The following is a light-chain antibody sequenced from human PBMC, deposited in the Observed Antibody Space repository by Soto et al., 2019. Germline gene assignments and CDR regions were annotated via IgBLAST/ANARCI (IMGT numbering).Light chain of an antibody. CDR2: AAS. V-gene: IGKV1-9*01. CDR1: QGISSF. J-gene: IGKJ5*01. Sequence: DIHLTQSPSFLSASVGHRVTITSXASQGISSFLAWYQQKPGKAPNLLMYAASTLQSGVPSRFSGGESGTEYTLTISSLQPEDSATYYCQQLYIFPLTFGQGTRLEIK. CDR3: QQLYIFPLT.